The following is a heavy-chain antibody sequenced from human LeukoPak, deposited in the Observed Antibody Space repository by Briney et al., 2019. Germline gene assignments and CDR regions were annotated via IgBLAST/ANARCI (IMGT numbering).Heavy chain of an antibody. CDR1: GYTFTSNY. J-gene: IGHJ4*02. CDR3: ARGGSDSSGYWRHYYFDY. D-gene: IGHD3-22*01. V-gene: IGHV1-46*01. Sequence: ASVKVSCKAFGYTFTSNYMHWVRQAPGQGPEWMGVINPRGGSTTYAQKFQGRVTLTRDMSTSTDYLELSSLRSEDTAVYYCARGGSDSSGYWRHYYFDYWGQGTLVTVSS. CDR2: INPRGGST.